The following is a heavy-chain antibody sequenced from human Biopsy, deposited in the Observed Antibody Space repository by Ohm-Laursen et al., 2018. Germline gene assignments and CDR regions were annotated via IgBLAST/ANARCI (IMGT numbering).Heavy chain of an antibody. J-gene: IGHJ6*02. CDR3: ARGSGYFKLDV. Sequence: SETLSLTWAVNGESSSGYFWNWIRQPPGKGLEWIGEINQSGSTKYNPSLKRRATLSADSSNSQFSLRLTSVTAAGTAIYYCARGSGYFKLDVWGQGTTVTVSS. CDR1: GESSSGYF. V-gene: IGHV4-34*01. CDR2: INQSGST. D-gene: IGHD5-12*01.